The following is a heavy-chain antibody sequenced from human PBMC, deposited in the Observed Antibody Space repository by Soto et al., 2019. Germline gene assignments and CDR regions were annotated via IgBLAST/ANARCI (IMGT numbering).Heavy chain of an antibody. Sequence: PGGSLRLSCAASGFTFSTYAMSWVRQAPGKGLEWVSGVSDSGGSTYYADSVKGRFTISRDNSKNTLYLQMNSLRGEDTAVYYCAQRGGSGYYGAFDYWGRGSLVTVSS. CDR2: VSDSGGST. D-gene: IGHD3-22*01. V-gene: IGHV3-23*01. CDR3: AQRGGSGYYGAFDY. CDR1: GFTFSTYA. J-gene: IGHJ4*02.